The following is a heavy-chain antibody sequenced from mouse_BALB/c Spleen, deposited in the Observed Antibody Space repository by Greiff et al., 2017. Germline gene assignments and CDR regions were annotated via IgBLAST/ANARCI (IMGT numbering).Heavy chain of an antibody. CDR2: IYPGGGYT. V-gene: IGHV1-63*02. Sequence: VKVVESGAELVRPGTSVKISCKASGYTFTNYWLGWVKQRPGHGLEWIGDIYPGGGYTNYNEKFKGKATLTADTSSSTAYMQLSSLTSEDSAVYFCARSGNYEGFAYWGRGTLVTVSA. CDR3: ARSGNYEGFAY. D-gene: IGHD2-1*01. J-gene: IGHJ3*01. CDR1: GYTFTNYW.